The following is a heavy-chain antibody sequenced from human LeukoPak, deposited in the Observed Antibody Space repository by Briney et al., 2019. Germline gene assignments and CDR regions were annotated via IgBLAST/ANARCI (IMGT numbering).Heavy chain of an antibody. V-gene: IGHV1-69*06. CDR2: IIPIFGTA. CDR3: ARVGYCSSTSCSHFRGFDY. Sequence: GASVKVSCKASGGTFSSYAISWVRQAPGQGLEWMGGIIPIFGTANYAQKFQGRVTITADKSTSTAYMELSSLRSEDTAVYYCARVGYCSSTSCSHFRGFDYWGQGTLVTVSS. J-gene: IGHJ4*02. CDR1: GGTFSSYA. D-gene: IGHD2-2*03.